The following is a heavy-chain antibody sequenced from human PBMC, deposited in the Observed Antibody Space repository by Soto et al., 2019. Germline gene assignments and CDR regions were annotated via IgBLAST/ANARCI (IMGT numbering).Heavy chain of an antibody. V-gene: IGHV3-23*04. CDR1: KFTFSAYA. CDR2: ISGSGGGT. D-gene: IGHD4-17*01. J-gene: IGHJ3*01. CDR3: TRDPNGDHIGAFDF. Sequence: EVQVVESGGGLVQPGGSLRLSCATSKFTFSAYAMTWVRQAPGEGLEWVSSISGSGGGTSYADSVKGRFSISRDNSKNTLYLRMNSLRVEDTAVYYCTRDPNGDHIGAFDFLGQGIVVTVSS.